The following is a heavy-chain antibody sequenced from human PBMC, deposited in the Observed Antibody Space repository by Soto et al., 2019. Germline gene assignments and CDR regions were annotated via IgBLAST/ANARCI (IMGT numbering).Heavy chain of an antibody. J-gene: IGHJ6*02. D-gene: IGHD2-2*01. V-gene: IGHV1-18*01. CDR3: ASGSSTSSLPYYYYYGMDV. CDR2: ISAYNGNT. CDR1: GYTFTSYG. Sequence: ASVKVSCKASGYTFTSYGISWVRQAPGQGLEWMGWISAYNGNTNYAQKLQGRVTMTTDTSTSTAYMELRSLRSDDTAVYYCASGSSTSSLPYYYYYGMDVWGQGTTVTVSS.